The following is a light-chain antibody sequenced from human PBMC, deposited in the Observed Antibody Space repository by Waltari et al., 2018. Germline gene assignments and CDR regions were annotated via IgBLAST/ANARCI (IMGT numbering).Light chain of an antibody. CDR2: AVS. CDR3: CSYAGRTTWV. CDR1: SRDVGNYNL. V-gene: IGLV2-23*02. Sequence: QSALPQPASVYGSPGQSLTISCTGTSRDVGNYNLVSCYQQHPGRAPKLIIYAVSERPSGVSNRFSGSKSANTASLTVSGLQAEDEADYYCCSYAGRTTWVFGGGTNLTVL. J-gene: IGLJ3*02.